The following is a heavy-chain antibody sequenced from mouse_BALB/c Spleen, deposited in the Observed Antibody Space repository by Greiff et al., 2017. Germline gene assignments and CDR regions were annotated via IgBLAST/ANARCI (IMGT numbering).Heavy chain of an antibody. D-gene: IGHD1-1*01. Sequence: QVQLKQSGAELAKPGASVKMSCKASGYTFTSYWMHWVKQRPGQGLEWIGYINPSTGYTEYNQKFKDKATLTADKSSSTAYMQLSSLTSEDSAVYYCARALRFWGQGTTLTVSS. CDR1: GYTFTSYW. CDR2: INPSTGYT. V-gene: IGHV1-7*01. J-gene: IGHJ2*01. CDR3: ARALRF.